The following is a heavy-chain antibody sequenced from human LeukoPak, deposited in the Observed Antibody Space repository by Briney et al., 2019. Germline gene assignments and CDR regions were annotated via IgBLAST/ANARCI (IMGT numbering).Heavy chain of an antibody. D-gene: IGHD3-16*01. CDR3: AAWGAMASFDY. CDR1: GFTFSTYN. V-gene: IGHV3-21*01. J-gene: IGHJ4*02. CDR2: ISTGSTYM. Sequence: GGSLRLSCAASGFTFSTYNMNWVRQAPGKGLEWVSSISTGSTYMYYADSVKGRFTISRDNAKNSLYLQMNSLRAEDTAVYYCAAWGAMASFDYWGQGTLVTVSS.